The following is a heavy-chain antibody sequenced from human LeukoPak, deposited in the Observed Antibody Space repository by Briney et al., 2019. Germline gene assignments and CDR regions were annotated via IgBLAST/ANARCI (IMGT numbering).Heavy chain of an antibody. D-gene: IGHD6-19*01. J-gene: IGHJ6*02. CDR3: ARDPAGYSSGWYYTYGMDV. V-gene: IGHV6-1*01. CDR1: GDSVSTNSAA. Sequence: SQTLPLTCVISGDSVSTNSAAWNWIRQSPSRGLEWLGRTYYRSKWYNDYAVSVKSRITINPDTSKNQFSLQLNSVTPEDTAVYYCARDPAGYSSGWYYTYGMDVWGQGTTVTVS. CDR2: TYYRSKWYN.